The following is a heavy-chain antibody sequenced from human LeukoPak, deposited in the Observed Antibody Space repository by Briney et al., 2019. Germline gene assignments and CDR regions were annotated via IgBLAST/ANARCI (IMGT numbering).Heavy chain of an antibody. D-gene: IGHD6-13*01. Sequence: GGSLRLSCAASGFSFKSYGMHWVRQAPGKGLEWVAVTWYDGSNKYYADSVEGRFTISRDNLKNTLYLQMNSLRAEDTAVYYCATLKGTRSWYSDYWGQGTLVTVSS. CDR2: TWYDGSNK. CDR3: ATLKGTRSWYSDY. J-gene: IGHJ4*02. CDR1: GFSFKSYG. V-gene: IGHV3-33*01.